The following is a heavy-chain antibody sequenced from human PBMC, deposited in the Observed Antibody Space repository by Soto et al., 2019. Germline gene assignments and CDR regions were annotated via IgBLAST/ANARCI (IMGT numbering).Heavy chain of an antibody. CDR3: ARSPGGYYID. J-gene: IGHJ3*01. Sequence: EVQLVESGGGLVQPGGSLRLSCADSGFSFSSYWMHWVRQGPGKGLVWVSRINTDGSSTNYADSVNGRFTISRDNAKNTLYLQRNSLRAEDTAVYYCARSPGGYYIDWGQGTMATVSS. CDR1: GFSFSSYW. V-gene: IGHV3-74*01. CDR2: INTDGSST. D-gene: IGHD3-10*01.